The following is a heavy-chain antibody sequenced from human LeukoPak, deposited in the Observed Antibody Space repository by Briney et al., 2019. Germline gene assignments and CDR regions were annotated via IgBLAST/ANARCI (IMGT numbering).Heavy chain of an antibody. CDR2: IHPNSGGT. CDR1: GYTFTGYY. D-gene: IGHD6-13*01. V-gene: IGHV1-2*02. Sequence: GASVKVSCTASGYTFTGYYMHWVRQAPGQGLEWMGWIHPNSGGTNYAQKFQGRVTMTRDTPISTAYMELSRLRSDDTAVYYCARAREYSSSWYKYYFDYWGQGTLVTVSS. CDR3: ARAREYSSSWYKYYFDY. J-gene: IGHJ4*02.